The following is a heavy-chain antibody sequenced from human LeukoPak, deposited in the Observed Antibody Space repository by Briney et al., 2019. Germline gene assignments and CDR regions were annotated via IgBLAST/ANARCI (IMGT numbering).Heavy chain of an antibody. Sequence: GGSLRLSCAASGFTFSSYGMNWVRQAPGKGLEWASYISSSGTTIYYADSVKGRFTISRDNVKNSLYLQMNSLRAEDTAVYYCARVSGIHAFDIWGQGTMVTVSS. D-gene: IGHD5-18*01. V-gene: IGHV3-48*03. J-gene: IGHJ3*02. CDR1: GFTFSSYG. CDR3: ARVSGIHAFDI. CDR2: ISSSGTTI.